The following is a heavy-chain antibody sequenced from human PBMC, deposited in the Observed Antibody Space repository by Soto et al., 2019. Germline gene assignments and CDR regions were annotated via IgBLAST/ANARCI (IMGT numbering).Heavy chain of an antibody. J-gene: IGHJ4*02. CDR1: VYRLIGYD. V-gene: IGHV1-18*04. CDR2: ISGHNGNK. D-gene: IGHD1-26*01. CDR3: ARGGTVVGTSPFDH. Sequence: SGKVSCKSSVYRLIGYDITMVRQAPGQGLEWMGWISGHNGNKNYAQKLQGRVAMTIDTSTSTAYLERRSLRSDDTAMYYSARGGTVVGTSPFDHWGQGTLVTVPS.